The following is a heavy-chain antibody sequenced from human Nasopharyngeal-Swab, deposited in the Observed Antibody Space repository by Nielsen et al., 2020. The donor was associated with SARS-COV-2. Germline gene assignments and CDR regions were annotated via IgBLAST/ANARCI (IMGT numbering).Heavy chain of an antibody. J-gene: IGHJ4*02. CDR2: IYYSGST. CDR3: ARARLWFGELFNYFDY. V-gene: IGHV4-30-4*06. Sequence: WVGPHTEQLMEWIGSIYYSGSTYYNPSLKSRVTISVDTSKNQFSLKLSSVTAADTAVYYCARARLWFGELFNYFDYWGQGTLVTVSS. D-gene: IGHD3-10*01.